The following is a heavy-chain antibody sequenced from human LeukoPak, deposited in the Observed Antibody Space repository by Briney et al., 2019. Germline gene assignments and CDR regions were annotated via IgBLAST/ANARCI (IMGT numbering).Heavy chain of an antibody. CDR3: AREYCSSTSCPIMDV. CDR2: IYSGGNT. D-gene: IGHD2-2*01. J-gene: IGHJ6*04. V-gene: IGHV3-53*01. Sequence: GGSLRLSCAASGFTVSSNYMSWVRQAPGKGLEWVSVIYSGGNTYYAASVKGRFTISRDNSRNTLYLQMNSLRAEDTAVYYCAREYCSSTSCPIMDVWGKGTTVTVSS. CDR1: GFTVSSNY.